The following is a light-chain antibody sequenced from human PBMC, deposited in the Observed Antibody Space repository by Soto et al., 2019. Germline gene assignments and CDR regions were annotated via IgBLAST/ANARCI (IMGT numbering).Light chain of an antibody. CDR1: SSDVGGYNY. Sequence: QSALTQHASVSGSPGQSITISCTGTSSDVGGYNYVSWYQQHPGKAPKLMIYEVNNRPSGVSNRFSGSKSGNTASLTISGLQAEDEADYYCSSFTRSSTWLFGGGTKLTVL. J-gene: IGLJ3*02. CDR2: EVN. CDR3: SSFTRSSTWL. V-gene: IGLV2-14*01.